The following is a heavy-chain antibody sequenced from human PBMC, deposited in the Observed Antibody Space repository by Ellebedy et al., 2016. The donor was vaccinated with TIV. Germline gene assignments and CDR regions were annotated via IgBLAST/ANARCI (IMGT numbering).Heavy chain of an antibody. Sequence: GESLKTSCEASGFSISTYAMDWIRQAPGKGQERVASILKDGSNAYYADSLKGRFNISRDNFKSTLYLQMDNLRVEDTAVYYCARDWFENFGSNVLVTSPDYWGPGTLVTVSS. CDR1: GFSISTYA. CDR3: ARDWFENFGSNVLVTSPDY. CDR2: ILKDGSNA. J-gene: IGHJ4*02. D-gene: IGHD2-21*02. V-gene: IGHV3-30*04.